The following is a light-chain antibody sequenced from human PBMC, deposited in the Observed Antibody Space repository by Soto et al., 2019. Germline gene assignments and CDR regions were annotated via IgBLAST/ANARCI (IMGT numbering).Light chain of an antibody. V-gene: IGKV3-11*01. Sequence: EFVLTQSPFTLSFSPVERSTLSSMASQSVSHYLARYQQKPGQPPRLLIYDASNRATGIPARFSGSGSGTDFTLTISSLEPEDFAVYYCQQRSNWPPITFGQGTRLE. J-gene: IGKJ5*01. CDR1: QSVSHY. CDR3: QQRSNWPPIT. CDR2: DAS.